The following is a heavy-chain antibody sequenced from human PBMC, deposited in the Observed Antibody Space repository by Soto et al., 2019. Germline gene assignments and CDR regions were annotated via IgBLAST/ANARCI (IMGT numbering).Heavy chain of an antibody. J-gene: IGHJ2*01. CDR3: ARSLNYYDSSGYYPDWYFDL. CDR1: GYTFTSYY. V-gene: IGHV1-46*01. CDR2: INPSGGST. D-gene: IGHD3-22*01. Sequence: QVQLVQSGAEVKKPGASVKVSCKASGYTFTSYYMHWVRQAPGQGLEWMGIINPSGGSTSYAQKFQGRVTMTRDTATSTVYMEVSSLRSEDTAVYYCARSLNYYDSSGYYPDWYFDLWGRGTLVTVSS.